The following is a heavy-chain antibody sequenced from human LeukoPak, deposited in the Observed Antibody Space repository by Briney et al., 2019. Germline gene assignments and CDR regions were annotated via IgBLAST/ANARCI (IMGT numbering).Heavy chain of an antibody. CDR2: IKSKTDGGTT. V-gene: IGHV3-15*01. Sequence: GGSLRLSCAAPGFTFSNAWMSWVRQAPGKGLEWVGRIKSKTDGGTTDYAAPVKGRFTISRDDSKNTLYLQMNSLKTEDTAVYYCTTSMGYFDWLLFDYWGQGTLVTVSS. CDR3: TTSMGYFDWLLFDY. J-gene: IGHJ4*02. D-gene: IGHD3-9*01. CDR1: GFTFSNAW.